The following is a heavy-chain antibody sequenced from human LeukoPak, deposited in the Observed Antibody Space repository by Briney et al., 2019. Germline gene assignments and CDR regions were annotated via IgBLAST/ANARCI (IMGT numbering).Heavy chain of an antibody. Sequence: GGSLRLSCAASGFTFSSYSMNWVRQAPGKGLEWVSYISSSSSTIYYADSVKGRFTISRGNAKNSLYLQMNSLRDEDTAVYYCARDGDYDFWSGVDYWGQGTLVTVSS. CDR3: ARDGDYDFWSGVDY. CDR1: GFTFSSYS. CDR2: ISSSSSTI. V-gene: IGHV3-48*02. D-gene: IGHD3-3*01. J-gene: IGHJ4*02.